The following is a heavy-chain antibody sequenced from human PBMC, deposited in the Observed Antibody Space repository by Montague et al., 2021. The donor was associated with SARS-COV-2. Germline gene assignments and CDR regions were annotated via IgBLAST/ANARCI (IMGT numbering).Heavy chain of an antibody. V-gene: IGHV3-21*01. CDR2: ISSSSSYI. CDR1: GFTFSSYS. CDR3: ARGYDFWSGGYYYYYSMDV. J-gene: IGHJ6*02. D-gene: IGHD3-3*01. Sequence: SLRLSCAASGFTFSSYSMNWVRQAPGKGLEWVSSISSSSSYIYYAGSVKGRFTISRDNAKNSLYLQMNSLRAEDTAVYYCARGYDFWSGGYYYYYSMDVWGQGTTVTVSS.